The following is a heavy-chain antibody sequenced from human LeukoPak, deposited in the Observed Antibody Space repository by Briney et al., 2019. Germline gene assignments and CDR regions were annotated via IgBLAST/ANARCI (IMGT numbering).Heavy chain of an antibody. D-gene: IGHD6-19*01. Sequence: GGSLRLSCTASGFTFADFTVCWFRQSPGQGLEWVGFIRSNVYGGTTEHAASVEARFTISRDDSNSIAYLQMNSLKTEDTAVYYCTRGSGRYVMVDWWGQGTLVTVSS. CDR2: IRSNVYGGTT. CDR1: GFTFADFT. J-gene: IGHJ4*02. CDR3: TRGSGRYVMVDW. V-gene: IGHV3-49*03.